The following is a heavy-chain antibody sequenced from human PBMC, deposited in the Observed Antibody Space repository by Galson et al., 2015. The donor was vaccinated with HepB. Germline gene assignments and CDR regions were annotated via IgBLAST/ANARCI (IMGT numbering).Heavy chain of an antibody. CDR3: ARVGVSKFGGALVVPYYFDY. CDR2: IKHTGTT. D-gene: IGHD3-16*02. J-gene: IGHJ4*02. Sequence: SETLSLTCAVYGGSLSDYYWTWIRQPPGKGLEWIGGIKHTGTTNYQPSLKSRGTISLDTSKNEFSLRLSSLTAADTAVYYCARVGVSKFGGALVVPYYFDYWGQGTLVTVSS. V-gene: IGHV4-34*01. CDR1: GGSLSDYY.